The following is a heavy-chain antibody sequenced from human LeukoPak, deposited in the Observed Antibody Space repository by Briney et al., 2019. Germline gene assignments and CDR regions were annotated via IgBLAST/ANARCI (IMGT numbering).Heavy chain of an antibody. V-gene: IGHV4-39*01. D-gene: IGHD3-10*01. J-gene: IGHJ3*02. CDR3: ASITMVRGVIFAFDI. CDR2: IYYSGST. CDR1: GGSISSSSYY. Sequence: SETLSLTCTVSGGSISSSSYYWGWIRQPPGKGLEWIGSIYYSGSTYYNPSLKSRVTISVDTSKNQFSLKLSSVTAADTAVYYCASITMVRGVIFAFDIWGQGTMVTVSS.